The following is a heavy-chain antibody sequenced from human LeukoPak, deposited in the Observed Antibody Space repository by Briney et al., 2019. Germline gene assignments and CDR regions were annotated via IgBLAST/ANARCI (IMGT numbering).Heavy chain of an antibody. CDR2: ISSSSSYI. J-gene: IGHJ3*02. V-gene: IGHV3-21*01. D-gene: IGHD6-19*01. CDR1: GFTFSGYS. Sequence: GGSLRLSCAASGFTFSGYSMNWVRQAPGKGLEWVSSISSSSSYIYYADSVKGRFTISRDNAKNSLYLQMNSLRAEDTAVYYCARIYSSGWHDAFDIWGQGTMVTVSS. CDR3: ARIYSSGWHDAFDI.